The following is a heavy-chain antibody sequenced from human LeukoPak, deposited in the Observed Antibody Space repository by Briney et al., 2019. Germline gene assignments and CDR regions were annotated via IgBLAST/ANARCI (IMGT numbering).Heavy chain of an antibody. V-gene: IGHV4-34*01. CDR1: GGSFSGYY. Sequence: PSETLSLTCAVYGGSFSGYYWSWIRQPPGKGLEWIGEINHSGSTNYNPSLKSLVTISVDTSKNQFSLKLSSVTAADTAVYYCARRTDDYGDVDFDLWGRGTLVTVSS. CDR2: INHSGST. D-gene: IGHD4-17*01. CDR3: ARRTDDYGDVDFDL. J-gene: IGHJ2*01.